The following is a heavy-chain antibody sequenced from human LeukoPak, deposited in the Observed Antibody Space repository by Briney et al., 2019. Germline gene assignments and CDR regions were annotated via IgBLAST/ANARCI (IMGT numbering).Heavy chain of an antibody. CDR2: VQTDGSEQ. CDR1: GSIFSNYW. Sequence: LLPCSAAGGSIFSNYWMWCRHQPPGKGLEWVANVQTDGSEQWYVNSVKDRFTISRDNAKNSLYLQMNRLRVDDTAVYFCARAMDVWGQGTTVTVSS. J-gene: IGHJ6*02. CDR3: ARAMDV. V-gene: IGHV3-7*04.